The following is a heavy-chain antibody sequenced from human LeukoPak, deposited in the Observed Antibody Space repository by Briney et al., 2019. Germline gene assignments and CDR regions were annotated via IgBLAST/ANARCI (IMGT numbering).Heavy chain of an antibody. CDR2: ISISGGST. CDR3: ANGGMVRGLNWFEP. J-gene: IGHJ5*02. Sequence: GRSLRLSCAASAFTFSSYAMSWVRQAPGKGLEWVSAISISGGSTYYADSVKGRFTISRDNSKNTLYLQMNSLSAEGTAVYYCANGGMVRGLNWFEPWGQGTLVTVSS. V-gene: IGHV3-23*01. CDR1: AFTFSSYA. D-gene: IGHD3-10*01.